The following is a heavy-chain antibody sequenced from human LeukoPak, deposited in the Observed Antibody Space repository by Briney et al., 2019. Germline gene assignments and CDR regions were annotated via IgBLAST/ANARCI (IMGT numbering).Heavy chain of an antibody. J-gene: IGHJ4*02. CDR2: IYYSGST. CDR3: ARKSAHTWVFDY. CDR1: GGSISSYY. V-gene: IGHV4-59*08. D-gene: IGHD2-2*02. Sequence: SETLSLTCTVSGGSISSYYWSWIRQPPGKGLEWIGYIYYSGSTNYNPSLKSRVTISVDTSKNQFSLKLSSVTAADTAVYYCARKSAHTWVFDYWGQGTLVTVSS.